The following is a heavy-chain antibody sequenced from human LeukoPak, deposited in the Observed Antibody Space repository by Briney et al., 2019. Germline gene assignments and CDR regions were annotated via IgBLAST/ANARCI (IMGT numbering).Heavy chain of an antibody. D-gene: IGHD2-2*01. J-gene: IGHJ4*02. Sequence: SVKVSCKASGYTFTSYGISWVRQAPGQGLEWMGRIIPILGIANYAQKFQGRVTITADKSTSTAYMELSSLRSEDTAVYYCARALKVCSSTSCDDYWGQGTLVTVSS. V-gene: IGHV1-69*04. CDR1: GYTFTSYG. CDR3: ARALKVCSSTSCDDY. CDR2: IIPILGIA.